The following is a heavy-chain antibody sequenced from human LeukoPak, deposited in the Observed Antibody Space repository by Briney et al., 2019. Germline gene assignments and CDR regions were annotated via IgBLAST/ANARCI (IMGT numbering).Heavy chain of an antibody. V-gene: IGHV3-21*01. CDR1: GFSLSSYS. J-gene: IGHJ4*02. Sequence: GGSLRLSCAASGFSLSSYSVKWVRQAPGKGLEWVSSITISSNFIYYADSVKGRFTISRDNAKSSLFLQMNSLRAEDTAVYYCARYSYGQIDYWGQGTLVTVSS. D-gene: IGHD5-18*01. CDR2: ITISSNFI. CDR3: ARYSYGQIDY.